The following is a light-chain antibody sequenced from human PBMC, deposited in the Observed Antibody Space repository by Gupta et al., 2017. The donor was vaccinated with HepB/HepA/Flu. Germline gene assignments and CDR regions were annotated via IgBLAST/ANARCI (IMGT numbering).Light chain of an antibody. CDR3: QQRSNWPLT. CDR1: QSVSSY. V-gene: IGKV3-11*01. J-gene: IGKJ3*01. Sequence: EIVLTQSPATLSLSPGERATLSCRASQSVSSYLAWYQQKPGQAPTLLIYDASNRATGIPARFSGSGSGTDFTLTISSLEPEDFAVYYCQQRSNWPLTFGHGTKVDIK. CDR2: DAS.